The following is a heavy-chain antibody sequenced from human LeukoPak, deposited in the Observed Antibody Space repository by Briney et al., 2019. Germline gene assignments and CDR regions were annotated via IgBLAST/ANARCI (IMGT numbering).Heavy chain of an antibody. D-gene: IGHD6-13*01. Sequence: PSETLSLTCTVSGGSISSSSYYWGWIRQPPGKGLEWIGSIYYSGSTYYNPSLKSRVTISVDTSKNQFSLKLSSVTAADTAVYYCARQEAAAGKIPEYYYYMDVWGKGTTVTISS. CDR1: GGSISSSSYY. CDR3: ARQEAAAGKIPEYYYYMDV. J-gene: IGHJ6*03. CDR2: IYYSGST. V-gene: IGHV4-39*01.